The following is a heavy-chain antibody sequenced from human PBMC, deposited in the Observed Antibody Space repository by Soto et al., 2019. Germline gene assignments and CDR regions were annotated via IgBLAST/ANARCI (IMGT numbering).Heavy chain of an antibody. CDR2: IKQDGSEK. V-gene: IGHV3-7*05. D-gene: IGHD2-15*01. Sequence: GGSLRLSCAASGFTFSSYWMSWVRQAPGKGLEWVANIKQDGSEKYYVDSVKGRFTISRDNAKNSLYLQMNSLRAEDTAVYYCAREWWLQYMNYFDYWGQGTLVTVSS. J-gene: IGHJ4*02. CDR1: GFTFSSYW. CDR3: AREWWLQYMNYFDY.